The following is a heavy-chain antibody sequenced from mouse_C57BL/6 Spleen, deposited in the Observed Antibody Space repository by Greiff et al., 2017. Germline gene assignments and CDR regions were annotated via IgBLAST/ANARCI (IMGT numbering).Heavy chain of an antibody. Sequence: VQLQQSGAELVKPGASVKISCKASGYAFSSYWMNWVKQRPGKGLEWIGQIYPGDGDTNYNEQFKGKATLTADKSSSTAYMQLSSLTSEDSAVYYCARSGITTVDLDYWGQGTTLTVSS. D-gene: IGHD1-1*01. J-gene: IGHJ2*01. CDR1: GYAFSSYW. CDR2: IYPGDGDT. CDR3: ARSGITTVDLDY. V-gene: IGHV1-80*01.